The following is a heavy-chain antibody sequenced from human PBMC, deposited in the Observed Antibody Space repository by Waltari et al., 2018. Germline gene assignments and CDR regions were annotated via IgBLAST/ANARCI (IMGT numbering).Heavy chain of an antibody. J-gene: IGHJ4*02. V-gene: IGHV3-15*01. D-gene: IGHD2-8*01. CDR1: GLRFSTVW. CDR2: IKSQTGCGTT. Sequence: EVRLVESGGGLVKPGESLRISCAASGLRFSTVWMTWVRQAPGKGLEWVGLIKSQTGCGTTDYAAPVKGRFTILRDDSKNTLYLQMDSLKTEDTAVYYCVKMNQMGAFDYWGQGTLVTVSS. CDR3: VKMNQMGAFDY.